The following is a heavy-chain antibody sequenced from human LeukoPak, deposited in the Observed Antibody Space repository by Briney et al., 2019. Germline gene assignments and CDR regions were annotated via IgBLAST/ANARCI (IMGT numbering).Heavy chain of an antibody. Sequence: KSGGSLRLSCAASGFTFSSYGMNWVRQAPGKGLEWVSSISSSSSYIYYADSVKGRFTISRDNAKNSLYLQMNSLRAEDTAVYYCARDSGYSSGWWEWGSYYFDYWGQGTLVTVSS. J-gene: IGHJ4*02. CDR1: GFTFSSYG. CDR2: ISSSSSYI. D-gene: IGHD6-19*01. V-gene: IGHV3-21*01. CDR3: ARDSGYSSGWWEWGSYYFDY.